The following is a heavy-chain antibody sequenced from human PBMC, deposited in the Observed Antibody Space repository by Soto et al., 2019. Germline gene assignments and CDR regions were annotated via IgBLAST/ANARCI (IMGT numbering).Heavy chain of an antibody. J-gene: IGHJ5*02. CDR3: ARVAKMLYDRSLLSRRSSNWFDP. Sequence: SETLSLTCAVSGGSISSSYWWNWVRQTPRGGLEWIGKIYHGGTTNYNPSLKNRVTISVDKSKNQFSLKLSSVTAADTAVYYCARVAKMLYDRSLLSRRSSNWFDPWGQGTLVTVSS. CDR1: GGSISSSYW. D-gene: IGHD2-8*01. CDR2: IYHGGTT. V-gene: IGHV4-4*02.